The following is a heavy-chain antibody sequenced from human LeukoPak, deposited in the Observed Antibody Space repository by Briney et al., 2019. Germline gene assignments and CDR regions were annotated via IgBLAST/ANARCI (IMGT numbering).Heavy chain of an antibody. CDR1: GYTFTGYY. V-gene: IGHV1-2*02. CDR3: GRGNQSFDP. CDR2: INPNTGGT. Sequence: VASVKVSCKASGYTFTGYYVHWVRQAPGQGLEWMGWINPNTGGTNYAQKFQGRVTMTKDTSTNAAYMELNKLTSDDTAVYYCGRGNQSFDPWGQGTLVTVSS. J-gene: IGHJ5*02.